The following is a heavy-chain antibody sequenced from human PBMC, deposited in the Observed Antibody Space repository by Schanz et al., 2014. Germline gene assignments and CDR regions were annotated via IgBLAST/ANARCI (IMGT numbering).Heavy chain of an antibody. V-gene: IGHV3-21*01. J-gene: IGHJ3*02. CDR2: ISSSSSYI. CDR1: GFTFSSYS. Sequence: EVQLVESGGGLVKPGGSLRLSCAASGFTFSSYSMTWVRQAPGKGLEWVSSISSSSSYIYYADSVKGRFTISKDNSKNSLYLQMNSLRAEDTAMYYCARGNYDTSDYYPDAFDIWGQGTMVTVSS. D-gene: IGHD3-22*01. CDR3: ARGNYDTSDYYPDAFDI.